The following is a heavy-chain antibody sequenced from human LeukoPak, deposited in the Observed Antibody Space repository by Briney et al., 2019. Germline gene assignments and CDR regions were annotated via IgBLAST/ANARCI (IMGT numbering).Heavy chain of an antibody. CDR2: INHSGST. CDR1: GGSFSGYY. J-gene: IGHJ6*02. Sequence: SETLSLTCAVYGGSFSGYYWSWIRQTPGKGLEWIGEINHSGSTNYNPSLKSRVTISVDTSKNRFSLKLSSVTAADTAVYYCARGNRPGIAVAGTSEYYGMDVWGQGTTVTVSS. V-gene: IGHV4-34*01. CDR3: ARGNRPGIAVAGTSEYYGMDV. D-gene: IGHD6-19*01.